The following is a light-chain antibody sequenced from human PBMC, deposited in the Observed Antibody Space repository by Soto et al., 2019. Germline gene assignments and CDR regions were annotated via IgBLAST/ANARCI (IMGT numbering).Light chain of an antibody. CDR1: QGISSY. J-gene: IGKJ5*01. CDR3: QQYYSYPSIT. V-gene: IGKV1-8*01. CDR2: AAS. Sequence: AIRLTHYQSSFSASTSERVAIXLVASQGISSYLAWYQQKPGKAPKLLIYAASTLQSGVPSRFSGSGSGTDFTLTISCLQSEDFATYYCQQYYSYPSITFGQGTRLEI.